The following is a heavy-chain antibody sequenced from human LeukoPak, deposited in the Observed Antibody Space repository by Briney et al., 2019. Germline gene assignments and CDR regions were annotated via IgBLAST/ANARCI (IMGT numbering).Heavy chain of an antibody. Sequence: ASVTVSFKASGYTFTSYDINWVRQAGGQGREGMGWMNPNSGNTGYAQKFQGRVTMTSNTSISTDYMELSSLRSEDTAVYYCAIRYGLGEKYYYYYYMDVWGKGTTVTVSS. CDR1: GYTFTSYD. CDR2: MNPNSGNT. D-gene: IGHD3-16*01. V-gene: IGHV1-8*01. CDR3: AIRYGLGEKYYYYYYMDV. J-gene: IGHJ6*03.